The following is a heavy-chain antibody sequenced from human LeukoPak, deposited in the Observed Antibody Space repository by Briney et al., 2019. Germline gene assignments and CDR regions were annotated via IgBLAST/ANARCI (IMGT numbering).Heavy chain of an antibody. D-gene: IGHD3-22*01. CDR1: GGSISSYY. CDR3: ASSGYLSDAFDI. CDR2: NYTSGST. J-gene: IGHJ3*02. V-gene: IGHV4-4*07. Sequence: SETLSLTCTVSGGSISSYYWSWIRQPAGKGLEWIGRNYTSGSTNYNPSLKSRVTMSVDTSKNQFSLKLSSVTAADTAVYYCASSGYLSDAFDIWGQGTIVTVSS.